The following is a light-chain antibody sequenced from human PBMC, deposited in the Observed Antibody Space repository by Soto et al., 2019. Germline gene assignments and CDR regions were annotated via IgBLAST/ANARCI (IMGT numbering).Light chain of an antibody. Sequence: DTQMTQSPSSLSASVGDRVTITCRASQSISSYLNWYQQKPGNAPKLLIYAASSLQSGVPSSISGSGSGTEFTLPISSLQPEDFATYYCQQSYSTPPWTFGPGTKVDIK. V-gene: IGKV1-39*01. CDR3: QQSYSTPPWT. CDR2: AAS. CDR1: QSISSY. J-gene: IGKJ3*01.